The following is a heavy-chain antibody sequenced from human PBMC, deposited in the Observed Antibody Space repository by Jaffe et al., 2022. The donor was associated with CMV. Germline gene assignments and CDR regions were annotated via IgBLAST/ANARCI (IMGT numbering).Heavy chain of an antibody. CDR2: IYYSGST. D-gene: IGHD3-16*01. CDR3: ARGDYVLDAFDI. J-gene: IGHJ3*02. CDR1: GGSISSYY. V-gene: IGHV4-59*01. Sequence: QVQLQESGPGLVKPSETLSLTCTVSGGSISSYYWSWIRQPPGKGLEWIGYIYYSGSTNYNPSLKSRVTISVDTSKNQFSLKLSSVTAADTAVYYCARGDYVLDAFDIWGQGTMVTVSS.